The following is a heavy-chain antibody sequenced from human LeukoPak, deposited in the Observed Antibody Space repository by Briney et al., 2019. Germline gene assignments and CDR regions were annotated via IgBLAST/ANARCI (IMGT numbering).Heavy chain of an antibody. V-gene: IGHV1-18*01. CDR3: ASSSTYDFWSGFPGDYCYGMDV. CDR1: GYTFTSYG. D-gene: IGHD3-3*01. J-gene: IGHJ6*02. Sequence: ASVKVSCKASGYTFTSYGISWVRQAPGQGLEWMGWISAYNGNTNYAQKLQGRVTVTTDTSTSTAYMELRSLRSDDTAVYYCASSSTYDFWSGFPGDYCYGMDVWGQGTTVTVSS. CDR2: ISAYNGNT.